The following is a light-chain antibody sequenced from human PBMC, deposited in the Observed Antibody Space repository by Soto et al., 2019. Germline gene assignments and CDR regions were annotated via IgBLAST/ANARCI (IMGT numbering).Light chain of an antibody. V-gene: IGKV3-15*01. CDR3: QQYDNWPPWT. J-gene: IGKJ1*01. CDR1: QSVSSN. Sequence: EIVMTQSPATLSVSPGERATLSCKASQSVSSNLAWYQQKPGQAPRLLIYGASTRATGIPARFSGSGSGTEFTLTISSLQSEDFAVYYCQQYDNWPPWTVGPGTKVDSK. CDR2: GAS.